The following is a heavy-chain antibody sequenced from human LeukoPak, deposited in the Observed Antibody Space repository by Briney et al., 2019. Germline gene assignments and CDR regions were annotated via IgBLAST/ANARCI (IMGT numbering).Heavy chain of an antibody. CDR3: ATALAAAGYPVDY. Sequence: ASVKVSCKASGYTFTSYDINWVRQATGQGLEWMGWMNPNSGNTGYAQKFQGRVTMTRNTSISTAYMELSSLRSEDTAVYYCATALAAAGYPVDYWGQGTLVTVSS. D-gene: IGHD6-13*01. CDR1: GYTFTSYD. J-gene: IGHJ4*02. V-gene: IGHV1-8*01. CDR2: MNPNSGNT.